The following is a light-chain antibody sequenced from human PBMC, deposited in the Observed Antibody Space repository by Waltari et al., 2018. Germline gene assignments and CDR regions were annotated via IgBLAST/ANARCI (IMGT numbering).Light chain of an antibody. J-gene: IGKJ1*01. CDR3: QQYNSNFWT. Sequence: IQVTPSPSSLSSSGGSQVPITLWASQAINHLLSLYQQKPGKAPKSLIYAASSLQTGVPSRFSGSGSGTEFTLTISSLLPEDFATYYCQQYNSNFWTFGQGTKVEIK. V-gene: IGKV1-39*01. CDR2: AAS. CDR1: QAINHL.